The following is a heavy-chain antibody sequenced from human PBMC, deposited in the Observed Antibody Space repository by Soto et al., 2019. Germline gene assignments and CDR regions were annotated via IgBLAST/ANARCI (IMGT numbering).Heavy chain of an antibody. CDR2: ISGSGGST. J-gene: IGHJ5*02. Sequence: SLRLSCAASGFTFSRSAMSWFRPAPGEGLEWVSAISGSGGSTYYADSVKGRFTISRDNSKNTLYLQMNSLRAEDTAVYYCAKDQRRQWELRAWNWFDPWGKGTLVTVSS. CDR3: AKDQRRQWELRAWNWFDP. CDR1: GFTFSRSA. V-gene: IGHV3-23*01. D-gene: IGHD1-26*01.